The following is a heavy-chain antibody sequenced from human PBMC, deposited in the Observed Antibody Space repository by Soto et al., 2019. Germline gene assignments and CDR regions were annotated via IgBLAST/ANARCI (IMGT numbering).Heavy chain of an antibody. CDR1: GFTFSSYA. CDR2: ISGSGGST. Sequence: PGGSLRLSCAASGFTFSSYAMSWVRQAPGKGLEWVSAISGSGGSTYSADSVKGRFTISRDSSKNTLYLQMNSLRDEDKAVYYCAKDEWLGESHCGMDVWGQVTTVTVSS. D-gene: IGHD3-10*01. J-gene: IGHJ6*02. V-gene: IGHV3-23*01. CDR3: AKDEWLGESHCGMDV.